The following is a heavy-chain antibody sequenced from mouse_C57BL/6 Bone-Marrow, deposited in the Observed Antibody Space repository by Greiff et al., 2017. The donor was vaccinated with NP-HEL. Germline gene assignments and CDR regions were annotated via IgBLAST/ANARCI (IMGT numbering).Heavy chain of an antibody. V-gene: IGHV14-4*01. CDR2: IDPENGDT. D-gene: IGHD1-1*01. CDR1: GFNIKDDY. Sequence: VQLQQSGAELVRPGASVKLSCTASGFNIKDDYMHWVKQRPEQGLEWIGWIDPENGDTEYASKFQGKATITADTSSNTAYLQLSSLTSEDTAVYYCTTLFITTVAGGYWGQGTTLTVSS. J-gene: IGHJ2*01. CDR3: TTLFITTVAGGY.